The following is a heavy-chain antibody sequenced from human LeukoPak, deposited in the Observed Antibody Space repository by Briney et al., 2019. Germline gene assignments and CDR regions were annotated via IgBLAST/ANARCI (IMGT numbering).Heavy chain of an antibody. CDR3: TRQLGIDKNYFDY. J-gene: IGHJ4*02. CDR2: IRSKANSYAT. D-gene: IGHD1-14*01. V-gene: IGHV3-73*01. Sequence: GGSLKLSCAASGFTFNGSAMHWVRQASGKGLEWVGRIRSKANSYATAYAASVKGRFTISRDDSKNTAYLQMNSLKTEDTAVYYCTRQLGIDKNYFDYWGQGTLVTVSS. CDR1: GFTFNGSA.